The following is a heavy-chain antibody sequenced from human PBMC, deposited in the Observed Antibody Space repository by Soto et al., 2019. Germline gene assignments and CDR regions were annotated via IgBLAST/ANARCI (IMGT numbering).Heavy chain of an antibody. CDR2: IYATGTT. CDR3: VRDGTKTLRDWFDP. CDR1: GASISGFY. V-gene: IGHV4-4*07. J-gene: IGHJ5*02. Sequence: PSETLSLTCTVSGASISGFYWSWIRKSAGKGLEWIGRIYATGTTDYSPSLKSRVMMSVGTSKKQFSLKLRSVTAADTAVYYCVRDGTKTLRDWFDPWGQGISVTVSS. D-gene: IGHD1-1*01.